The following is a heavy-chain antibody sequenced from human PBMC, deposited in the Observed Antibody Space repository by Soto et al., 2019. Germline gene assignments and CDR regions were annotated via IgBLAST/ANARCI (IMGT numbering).Heavy chain of an antibody. Sequence: GGSLRLSCAASGFTFGNAWMNWVRQAPGKGLEWVGRIKSKTDDGTTDYAAPVKGRFSISRDDSQNMLYLQMNSLKSEDTAVYYCASTYFDYWSGYYVYYDYWGQGILVTVSS. CDR2: IKSKTDDGTT. CDR1: GFTFGNAW. J-gene: IGHJ4*02. CDR3: ASTYFDYWSGYYVYYDY. D-gene: IGHD3-3*01. V-gene: IGHV3-15*07.